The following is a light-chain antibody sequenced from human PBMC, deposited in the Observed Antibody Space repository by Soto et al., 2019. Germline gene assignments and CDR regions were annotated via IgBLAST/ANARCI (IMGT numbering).Light chain of an antibody. CDR3: AAWDDSLNGFYV. CDR1: SSNIGSNT. J-gene: IGLJ1*01. V-gene: IGLV1-44*01. Sequence: QSVLTQPPSASGTPGQRVTISCSGSSSNIGSNTVNWYQQLPGTAPKHLIYSNNQRPSGVPDRCSGSKSGTSASLAISGLQSEDEADYYCAAWDDSLNGFYVFGTGTKLTVL. CDR2: SNN.